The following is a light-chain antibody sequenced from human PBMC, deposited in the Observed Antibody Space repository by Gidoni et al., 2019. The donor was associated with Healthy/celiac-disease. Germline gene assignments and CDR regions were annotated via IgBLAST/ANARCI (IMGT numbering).Light chain of an antibody. CDR2: AAA. CDR1: QGIRND. Sequence: AIQMTQSPSSLSASVGDRVTITCRASQGIRNDLGWYQQKPGKAPKLLIYAAARLQSGVPSRFSGSGSGTDFPLTISSLQPEDFATYYCLQDYNYPWTFGQGTKVEIK. CDR3: LQDYNYPWT. J-gene: IGKJ1*01. V-gene: IGKV1-6*01.